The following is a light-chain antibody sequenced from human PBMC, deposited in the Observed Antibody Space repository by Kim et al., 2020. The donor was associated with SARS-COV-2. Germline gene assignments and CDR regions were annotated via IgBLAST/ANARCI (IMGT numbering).Light chain of an antibody. CDR1: QSVLYSSKNKNF. J-gene: IGKJ3*01. CDR3: HQYYSPPFT. CDR2: GAS. Sequence: ATINCKSSQSVLYSSKNKNFLAWYQQKPGQPPKLLIYGASTRESGVPDRFSGSGSGTDFTLTISSLQAEDVAVYYCHQYYSPPFTFGPGTKVDIK. V-gene: IGKV4-1*01.